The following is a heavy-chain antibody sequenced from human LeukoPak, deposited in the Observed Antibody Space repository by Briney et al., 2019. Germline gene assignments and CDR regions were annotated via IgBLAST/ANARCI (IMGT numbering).Heavy chain of an antibody. Sequence: SETLSLTCTVSGGSISGYYWTWIRQPPGKGLEWIAYIYYNGRTNYNPSLKSRATISVDTSKNQFSLTLGSVSATDTAVYYCASPRGFSYGYFDYWGQGTLVTVSS. CDR2: IYYNGRT. D-gene: IGHD5-18*01. CDR3: ASPRGFSYGYFDY. J-gene: IGHJ4*02. V-gene: IGHV4-59*08. CDR1: GGSISGYY.